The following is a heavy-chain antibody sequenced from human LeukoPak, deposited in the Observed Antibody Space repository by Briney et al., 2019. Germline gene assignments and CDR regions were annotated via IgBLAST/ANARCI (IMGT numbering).Heavy chain of an antibody. V-gene: IGHV2-5*02. D-gene: IGHD4-23*01. CDR2: NYWDDDK. CDR3: AHSKRVTNWFDP. Sequence: SGPTVVNPTQTLTLPCTFSGLSFYTSRVGVGSIRQPPGKALEWLALNYWDDDKRYSPSLKSRLTITKDTSKNQVVLTMTNMDPVDTATYYCAHSKRVTNWFDPWGQGTLVTVSS. CDR1: GLSFYTSRVG. J-gene: IGHJ5*02.